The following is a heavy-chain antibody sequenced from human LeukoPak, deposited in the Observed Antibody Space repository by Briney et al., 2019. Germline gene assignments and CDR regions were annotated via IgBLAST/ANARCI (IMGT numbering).Heavy chain of an antibody. CDR2: ISSGGSTI. CDR3: ARGKYSFDY. J-gene: IGHJ4*02. V-gene: IGHV3-11*01. Sequence: PGGSLRLSCAASGFTFSDSYMSWIRQAPGKGLEYTSYISSGGSTIYYADSVKGRFTLSRDNAKNSLSLEMNSLRAEDTAVYYCARGKYSFDYWGQGTLVTVFS. CDR1: GFTFSDSY.